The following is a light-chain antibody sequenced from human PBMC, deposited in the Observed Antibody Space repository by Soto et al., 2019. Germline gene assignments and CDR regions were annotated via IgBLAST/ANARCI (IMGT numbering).Light chain of an antibody. V-gene: IGKV3-15*01. J-gene: IGKJ2*01. CDR2: GAS. Sequence: EMVMTQSPATLSVSPGERATLSCRASQSVSSSYLAWYQQKPGQAPRLLIYGASTRATGIPARFSGSGSGTEFTLTISSLQSEDFAVYYCQQYNNGPQTFGQGTKVDIK. CDR1: QSVSSSY. CDR3: QQYNNGPQT.